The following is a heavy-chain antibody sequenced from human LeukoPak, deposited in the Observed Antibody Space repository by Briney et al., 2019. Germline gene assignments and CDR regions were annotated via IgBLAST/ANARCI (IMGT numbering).Heavy chain of an antibody. Sequence: KSSETLSRTCAVSGYSISSGCYWGWIRQPPGKGLEWIGSIYHSGSTYYNPSLKSRVTISVDTSKNQFSLKLSSVTAADTAVYYCARVEYSSGWYFDYWGQGTLVTVSS. V-gene: IGHV4-38-2*01. CDR1: GYSISSGCY. CDR3: ARVEYSSGWYFDY. CDR2: IYHSGST. D-gene: IGHD6-19*01. J-gene: IGHJ4*02.